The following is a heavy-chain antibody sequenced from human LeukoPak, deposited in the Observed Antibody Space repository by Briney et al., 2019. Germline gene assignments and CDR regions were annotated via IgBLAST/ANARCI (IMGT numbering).Heavy chain of an antibody. CDR3: TRQAILGAAFDY. J-gene: IGHJ4*01. CDR2: ISSSTTYI. Sequence: GGSLRLSCVASGFKFTSYTMNWVRQAPGKGLEWVASISSSTTYIYYGDSMKGRFTVSRDNANNSLFLRMTSLSAEDTAVYYCTRQAILGAAFDYWGHGTLVTVSS. CDR1: GFKFTSYT. V-gene: IGHV3-21*01. D-gene: IGHD1-26*01.